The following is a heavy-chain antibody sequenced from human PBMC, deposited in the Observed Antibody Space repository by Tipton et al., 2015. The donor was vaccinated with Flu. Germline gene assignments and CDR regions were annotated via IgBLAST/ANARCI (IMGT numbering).Heavy chain of an antibody. V-gene: IGHV4-59*01. J-gene: IGHJ4*02. D-gene: IGHD6-19*01. CDR2: IYYSGST. CDR1: GGSISSYY. CDR3: ARLGGSGWETGY. Sequence: GLVKPSETLSLTCTVSGGSISSYYWSWIRQPPGKGLEWIGYIYYSGSTNYNPSLKSRVTILVDTSKNQFSLKLSSVTAADTAVYYCARLGGSGWETGYWGQGTLVSVSS.